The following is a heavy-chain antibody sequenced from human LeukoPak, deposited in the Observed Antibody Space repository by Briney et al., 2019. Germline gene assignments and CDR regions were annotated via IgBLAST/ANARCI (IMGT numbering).Heavy chain of an antibody. Sequence: GASVKVSCKASGGTFSSYAISWVRQAPGQGLEWVGGIIPIFGTANYAQKFQGRVTITADESTSTAYMELSSLRSEDTAVYYCARDRRFGELYDPWGQGTLVTVSS. CDR3: ARDRRFGELYDP. D-gene: IGHD3-10*01. V-gene: IGHV1-69*01. CDR1: GGTFSSYA. CDR2: IIPIFGTA. J-gene: IGHJ5*02.